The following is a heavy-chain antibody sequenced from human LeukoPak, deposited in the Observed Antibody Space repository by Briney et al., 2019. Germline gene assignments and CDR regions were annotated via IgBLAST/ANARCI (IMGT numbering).Heavy chain of an antibody. D-gene: IGHD5-12*01. V-gene: IGHV1-69*13. CDR1: GGTFSSYA. CDR3: ASVKWLREALTNGMDV. Sequence: SVKVSCKASGGTFSSYAISWVRQAPGQGLEWMRGIIPIFGTANYAQKFQGRVTITADESTSTAYMELSSLRSEDTAVYYCASVKWLREALTNGMDVWGQGTTVTVSS. CDR2: IIPIFGTA. J-gene: IGHJ6*02.